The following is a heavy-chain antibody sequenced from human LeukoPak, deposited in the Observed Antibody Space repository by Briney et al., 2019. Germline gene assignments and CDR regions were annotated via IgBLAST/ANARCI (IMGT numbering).Heavy chain of an antibody. CDR2: INPNSGGT. J-gene: IGHJ4*02. D-gene: IGHD6-19*01. Sequence: ASVKVSCKASRYTFTVYYIHWVRHAPGQGLEWMGWINPNSGGTIYAQKFQGRVTMTRDTSISTAYMELSRLRSDDTAVYYCARDEMAVAGTSFDYWGQGTLVTVSS. CDR3: ARDEMAVAGTSFDY. V-gene: IGHV1-2*02. CDR1: RYTFTVYY.